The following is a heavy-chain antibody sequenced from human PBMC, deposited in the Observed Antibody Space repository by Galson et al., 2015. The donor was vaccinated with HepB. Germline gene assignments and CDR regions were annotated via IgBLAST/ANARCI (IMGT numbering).Heavy chain of an antibody. CDR1: GFSFSNYA. V-gene: IGHV3-30*04. Sequence: SLRLSCAASGFSFSNYALHWFRQAPGKGLEWVAAVSHDGNRKYSADSVKGRFTISRDNSKNTLFLQMNNLRVEDTALYYCVGVPSKWGRGTLVTVSS. CDR3: VGVPSK. CDR2: VSHDGNRK. J-gene: IGHJ4*02.